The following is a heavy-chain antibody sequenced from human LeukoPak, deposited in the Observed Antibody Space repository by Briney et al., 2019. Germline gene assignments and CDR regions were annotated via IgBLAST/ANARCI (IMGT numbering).Heavy chain of an antibody. CDR3: ARVGVVAYYFDY. D-gene: IGHD2-15*01. CDR2: IYYSGST. CDR1: GGSISSYY. V-gene: IGHV4-59*01. J-gene: IGHJ4*02. Sequence: SETLPLTCTVSGGSISSYYWSWIRQPPGKGLEWIGYIYYSGSTNYNPSLKSRVTISVDTSKNQFSLKLSSVTAADTAVYYCARVGVVAYYFDYWGQGTLVTVSS.